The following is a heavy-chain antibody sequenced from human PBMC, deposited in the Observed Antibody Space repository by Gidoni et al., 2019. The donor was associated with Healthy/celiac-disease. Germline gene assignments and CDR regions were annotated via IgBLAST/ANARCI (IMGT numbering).Heavy chain of an antibody. Sequence: QVQLVQSGAEVQKPGASVKVSCKASGYTFTSYYMHWVRQAPGQGREWMGIINPSGGSTSYAQKFQGRVTMTRDTSTSTVYMELSSLRSEDTAVDYCARDGWGYSYGQGPFDYWGQGTLVTVSS. CDR1: GYTFTSYY. J-gene: IGHJ4*02. CDR2: INPSGGST. D-gene: IGHD5-18*01. CDR3: ARDGWGYSYGQGPFDY. V-gene: IGHV1-46*01.